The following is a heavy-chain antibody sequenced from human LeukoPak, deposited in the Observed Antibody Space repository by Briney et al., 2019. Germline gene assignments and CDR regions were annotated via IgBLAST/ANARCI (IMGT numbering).Heavy chain of an antibody. CDR2: IYYSGST. D-gene: IGHD4-11*01. Sequence: SETLSLTCTVSGGSLSSYYWSWIRQPPGKGLEWIGYIYYSGSTNYNPSLKSRVTISVDTSKNQFSLKLSSVTAADTAVYYCARSRGYSNYGFDYWGQGILVTVSS. CDR1: GGSLSSYY. V-gene: IGHV4-59*01. CDR3: ARSRGYSNYGFDY. J-gene: IGHJ4*02.